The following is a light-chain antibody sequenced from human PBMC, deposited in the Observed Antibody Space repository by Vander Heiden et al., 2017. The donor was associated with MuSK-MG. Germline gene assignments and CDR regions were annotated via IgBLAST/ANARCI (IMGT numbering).Light chain of an antibody. CDR2: LGS. CDR1: QSLLHSNGYNY. J-gene: IGKJ4*01. CDR3: MQALQTPLT. Sequence: EIVMTQSPRSLPVTPGEPASISGRSSQSLLHSNGYNYLDWYLQKPGQSPQLLIYLGSNRASGVPDRFSGSGSGTDFTLKISRVEAEDVGVYYCMQALQTPLTFGGGTKVEIK. V-gene: IGKV2-28*01.